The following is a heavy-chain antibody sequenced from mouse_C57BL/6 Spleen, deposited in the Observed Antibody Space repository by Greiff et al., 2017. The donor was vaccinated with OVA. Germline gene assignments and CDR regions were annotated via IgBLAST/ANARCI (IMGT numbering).Heavy chain of an antibody. J-gene: IGHJ3*01. V-gene: IGHV1-69*01. CDR3: ARGRNYDYDSWFAY. CDR2: IDPSDSYT. CDR1: GYTFTSYW. D-gene: IGHD2-4*01. Sequence: QVQLQQPGAELVMPGASVKLSCKASGYTFTSYWMHWVKQRPGQGLEWIGEIDPSDSYTNYNQKFKGKSTLTVDKSSSTAYMQLSSLTSEDSAVYYCARGRNYDYDSWFAYWGQGTLVTVSA.